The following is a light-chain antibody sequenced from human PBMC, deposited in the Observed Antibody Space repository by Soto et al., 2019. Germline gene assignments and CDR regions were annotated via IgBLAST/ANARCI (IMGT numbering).Light chain of an antibody. CDR1: MRDVGAYNL. J-gene: IGLJ3*02. CDR2: DVR. V-gene: IGLV2-14*03. CDR3: SAYTARSTLV. Sequence: QSALTQPASVSGSAGQSITISCSGTMRDVGAYNLVSWYQQHPGTAPKLIIYDVRNRPSGISSRFSCSRSGNTASLTISGLQPEDEGDYYCSAYTARSTLVFGGGTKVTVL.